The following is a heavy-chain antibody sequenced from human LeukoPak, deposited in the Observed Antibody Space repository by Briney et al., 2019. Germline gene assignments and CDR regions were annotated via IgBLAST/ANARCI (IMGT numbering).Heavy chain of an antibody. CDR1: EYSFPNYC. CDR2: IYPGDSDT. CDR3: ARPPRRGATLVLDI. V-gene: IGHV5-51*01. J-gene: IGHJ3*02. D-gene: IGHD1-26*01. Sequence: GESLKISCKHSEYSFPNYCIGWVRQMPGKGLEWMGIIYPGDSDTRYSPSFQGQVTISADKSISTAYLQWSSLKASDTAMYYCARPPRRGATLVLDIWGQGTMVTVSS.